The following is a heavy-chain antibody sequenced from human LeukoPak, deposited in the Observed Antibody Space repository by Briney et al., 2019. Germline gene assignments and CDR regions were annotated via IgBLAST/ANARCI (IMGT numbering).Heavy chain of an antibody. CDR2: ISSSSSTI. CDR3: ARAEYYDSSGYYEF. J-gene: IGHJ4*02. CDR1: GFTFSSYS. Sequence: GGSLRLSCAASGFTFSSYSMNWVRQAPGKGLEWVSYISSSSSTIYYADSVKGRFTISGDNAKNSLYLQMNSLRDEDTAVYYCARAEYYDSSGYYEFWGQGTLVTVSS. D-gene: IGHD3-22*01. V-gene: IGHV3-48*02.